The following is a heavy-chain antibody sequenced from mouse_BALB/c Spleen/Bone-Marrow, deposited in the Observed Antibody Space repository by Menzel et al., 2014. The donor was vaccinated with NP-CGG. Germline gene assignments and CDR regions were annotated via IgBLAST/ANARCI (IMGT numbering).Heavy chain of an antibody. CDR2: INPDSSTI. D-gene: IGHD1-2*01. J-gene: IGHJ3*01. Sequence: EVHLVESGGGLAQPGGSLKLSCAASGFDFSRFWMSWVRQAPGKGLEWIGEINPDSSTINYTPSLKDKFIISRVNAKNTLYLQKSKVRSEDTAPYYCTRLHYYGYSAYWGQGTLVTVST. CDR3: TRLHYYGYSAY. V-gene: IGHV4-1*02. CDR1: GFDFSRFW.